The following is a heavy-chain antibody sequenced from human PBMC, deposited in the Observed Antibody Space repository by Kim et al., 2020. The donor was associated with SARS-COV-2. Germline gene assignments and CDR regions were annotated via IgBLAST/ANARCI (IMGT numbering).Heavy chain of an antibody. V-gene: IGHV4-4*09. CDR2: T. CDR3: ANYGSRGWFDP. Sequence: TSHNPPPQRPVTISVDTSQNQFSLKLSSVTAADTAVYYCANYGSRGWFDPWGQGTLVTVSS. J-gene: IGHJ5*02. D-gene: IGHD1-26*01.